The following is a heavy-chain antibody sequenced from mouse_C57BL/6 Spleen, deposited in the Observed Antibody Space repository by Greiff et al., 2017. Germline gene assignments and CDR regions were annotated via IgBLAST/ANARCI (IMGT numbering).Heavy chain of an antibody. D-gene: IGHD4-1*01. CDR2: IYPGSGST. CDR3: ARSRLTGTRGVYYYAMDY. CDR1: GYTFTSYW. Sequence: QVQLQQPGAELVKPGASVKMSCKASGYTFTSYWITWVKQRPGQGLEWIGDIYPGSGSTNYNEKFKSKATLTVDTSSSTAYMQLSSLTSEDSAVYYCARSRLTGTRGVYYYAMDYWGQGTSVTVSS. J-gene: IGHJ4*01. V-gene: IGHV1-55*01.